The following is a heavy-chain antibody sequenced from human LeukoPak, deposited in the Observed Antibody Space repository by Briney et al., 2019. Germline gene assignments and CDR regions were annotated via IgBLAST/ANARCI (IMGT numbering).Heavy chain of an antibody. CDR3: ARDLVGGNSDYYYYMDV. Sequence: VASVKVSCKASGYTFTGYYMHWVRQAPGQGLEWMGWINPNSGGTNYAQKFQGRVTMTRDTSISTAYMELSRLRSDDTAVYYCARDLVGGNSDYYYYMDVWGKGTTVTISS. CDR1: GYTFTGYY. V-gene: IGHV1-2*02. CDR2: INPNSGGT. J-gene: IGHJ6*03. D-gene: IGHD4-23*01.